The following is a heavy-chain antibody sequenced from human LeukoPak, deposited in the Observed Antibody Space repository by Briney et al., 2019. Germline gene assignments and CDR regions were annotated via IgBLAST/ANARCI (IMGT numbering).Heavy chain of an antibody. CDR1: GFTFSNYG. D-gene: IGHD3-10*01. J-gene: IGHJ4*02. CDR2: ISFDGSSQ. CDR3: AKESSRALIN. Sequence: GGSLRLSCAASGFTFSNYGMRWGRQAPGKGLEWVAVISFDGSSQHYADSVKGRFTISRDNSKNTLYLQMNSLRAEDTAVYYCAKESSRALINWGQGTLVTVSS. V-gene: IGHV3-30*18.